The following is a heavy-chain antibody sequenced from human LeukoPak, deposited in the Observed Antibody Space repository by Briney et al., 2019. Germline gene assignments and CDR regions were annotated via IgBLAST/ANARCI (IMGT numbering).Heavy chain of an antibody. CDR2: IRFDGNNK. V-gene: IGHV3-30*02. CDR3: AKDSSVYYYDY. CDR1: GFTFSGSA. Sequence: GGSLRLSCAASGFTFSGSAMHWVRQAPGKGLEWVAFIRFDGNNKYYADSVKGRFTISRDNSKNTLYLQMNSLRAEDTAVYYCAKDSSVYYYDYWGQGTLVTVSS. D-gene: IGHD6-6*01. J-gene: IGHJ4*02.